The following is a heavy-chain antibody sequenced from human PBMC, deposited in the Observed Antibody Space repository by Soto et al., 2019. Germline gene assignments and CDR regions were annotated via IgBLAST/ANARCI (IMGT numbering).Heavy chain of an antibody. CDR3: ATCGGDCYLNY. Sequence: XGSLRLSCAASGFTFTNAWMNGVRQAPGKGLEWVGRIKSKSVGGTVNYAAPVKGRFTISRDDSGNTLYLQMNSLKTEDTAVYYCATCGGDCYLNYWGQGALVTVSS. J-gene: IGHJ4*02. CDR2: IKSKSVGGTV. V-gene: IGHV3-15*01. CDR1: GFTFTNAW. D-gene: IGHD2-21*02.